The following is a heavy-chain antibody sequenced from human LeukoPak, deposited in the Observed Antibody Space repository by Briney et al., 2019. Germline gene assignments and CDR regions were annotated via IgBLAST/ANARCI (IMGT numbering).Heavy chain of an antibody. V-gene: IGHV3-23*01. CDR3: SKAPAWLLFVGGDEEFDY. J-gene: IGHJ4*02. CDR2: VSDSGGST. D-gene: IGHD3-3*01. Sequence: GGSLRLSCAASGFTFSRYAMRWVRHAPGRGREWVSAVSDSGGSTYYADAVKRRFTISRDNSKNTMYLQMNSLRAEDTAVYYCSKAPAWLLFVGGDEEFDYWGQGTLVTVSS. CDR1: GFTFSRYA.